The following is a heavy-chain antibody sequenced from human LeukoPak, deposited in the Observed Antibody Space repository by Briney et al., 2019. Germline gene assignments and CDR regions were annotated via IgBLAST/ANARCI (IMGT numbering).Heavy chain of an antibody. D-gene: IGHD3-9*01. CDR3: ARTPLDGRYFDWLFGSSYYMDV. J-gene: IGHJ6*03. Sequence: GASVTVSYKASGYTFTNYYIHWVRQARGQGREGMGWISPHSGDTKYTQKFQGRVTMTRDTAISTAYMEMSRLRYDDTAGYYCARTPLDGRYFDWLFGSSYYMDVWGKGTTVTVSS. CDR2: ISPHSGDT. CDR1: GYTFTNYY. V-gene: IGHV1-2*02.